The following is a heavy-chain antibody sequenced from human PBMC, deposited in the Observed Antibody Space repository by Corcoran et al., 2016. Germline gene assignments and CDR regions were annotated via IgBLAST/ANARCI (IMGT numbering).Heavy chain of an antibody. CDR3: ARGRRSWTVTTSYYDYGMDV. Sequence: QVQLVQSGAEVKKPGASVKVSCKASGYTFTSYDINWVRQATGQGLEWMGWMNPNSGNTGYAQKFQGRVTMTRNTSIITAYMELSCLRSEYTAVYYCARGRRSWTVTTSYYDYGMDVWCQGTTVTVSS. CDR1: GYTFTSYD. CDR2: MNPNSGNT. V-gene: IGHV1-8*01. D-gene: IGHD4-4*01. J-gene: IGHJ6*02.